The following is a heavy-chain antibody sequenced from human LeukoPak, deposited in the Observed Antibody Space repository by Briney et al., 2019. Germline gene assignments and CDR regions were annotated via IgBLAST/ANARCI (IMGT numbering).Heavy chain of an antibody. CDR2: ISWKSDSI. J-gene: IGHJ6*04. Sequence: GGSLRLSCAASGFTFDDYAMHWVRQAPGNGLEWVSGISWKSDSIGYADSVKGRFTISRDNAKKSLYLQMNSLRAEDTAVYYCAELGITMIGGVWGKGTTVTISS. CDR1: GFTFDDYA. CDR3: AELGITMIGGV. V-gene: IGHV3-9*01. D-gene: IGHD3-10*02.